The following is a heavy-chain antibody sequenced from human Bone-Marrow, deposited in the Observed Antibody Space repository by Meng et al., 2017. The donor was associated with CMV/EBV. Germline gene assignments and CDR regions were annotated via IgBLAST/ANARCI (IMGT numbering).Heavy chain of an antibody. CDR1: GGSISSSSYY. CDR2: IHYSGST. J-gene: IGHJ5*02. Sequence: LRLSCTVSGGSISSSSYYWGWIRQPPGKGLEWIGSIHYSGSTYYNPSLKSRVTISVDTSKNQFSLKLSSVTAADTAVYYCARAPGGVTGYFYNWFDPWGQGTLVTVSS. V-gene: IGHV4-39*07. CDR3: ARAPGGVTGYFYNWFDP. D-gene: IGHD3-9*01.